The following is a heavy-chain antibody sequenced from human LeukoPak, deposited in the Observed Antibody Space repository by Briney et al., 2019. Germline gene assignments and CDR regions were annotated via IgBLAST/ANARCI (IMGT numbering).Heavy chain of an antibody. V-gene: IGHV4-59*01. CDR1: GGSFSGYY. CDR3: AVAYSSGWYVTGFDY. Sequence: SETLSPTCAVYGGSFSGYYWSWIRQPPGKGLEWIGYIYYSGSTNYNPSLKSRVTISVDTSKNQFSLKLSSVTAADTAVYYCAVAYSSGWYVTGFDYWGQGTLVTVSS. CDR2: IYYSGST. J-gene: IGHJ4*02. D-gene: IGHD6-19*01.